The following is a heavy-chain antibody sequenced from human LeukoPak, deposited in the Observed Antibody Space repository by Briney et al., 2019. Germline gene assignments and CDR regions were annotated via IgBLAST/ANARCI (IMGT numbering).Heavy chain of an antibody. CDR2: IYYSGST. Sequence: PSETLSLTCAVYGGSFSGYYWSWIRQPPGKGLEWIGYIYYSGSTNYNPSLKSRVTISVDTSKNQFSLKLSSVTAADTAVYYCARGLGGSYGYWGQGTLVTVSS. CDR1: GGSFSGYY. J-gene: IGHJ4*02. V-gene: IGHV4-59*01. D-gene: IGHD1-26*01. CDR3: ARGLGGSYGY.